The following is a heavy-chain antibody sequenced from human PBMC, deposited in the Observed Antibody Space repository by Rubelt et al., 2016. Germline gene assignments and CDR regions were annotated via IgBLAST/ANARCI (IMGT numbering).Heavy chain of an antibody. Sequence: QAPGQGLEWMGWINTNTGNPTYAQGFTGRFVFSLDTSVSTAYLRISSLKAEDTAVYYCATLPSKHKGGYYYYGMDVWGQGTTVTVSS. J-gene: IGHJ6*02. CDR3: ATLPSKHKGGYYYYGMDV. D-gene: IGHD2-15*01. CDR2: INTNTGNP. V-gene: IGHV7-4-1*02.